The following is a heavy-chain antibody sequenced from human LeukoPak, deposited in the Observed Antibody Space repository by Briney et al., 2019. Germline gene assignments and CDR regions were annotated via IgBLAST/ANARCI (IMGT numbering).Heavy chain of an antibody. D-gene: IGHD3-16*01. CDR1: GFTFSSYG. J-gene: IGHJ4*02. V-gene: IGHV3-48*01. CDR2: ISSSSSTI. Sequence: GGSLRLSCAASGFTFSSYGMTWVRQAPGKGLEWVSYISSSSSTIYYADSVKGRFTISRDNAKNSLYLQMNSLRAEDTAVYYCARDMRGPIDYWGQGTLVTVSS. CDR3: ARDMRGPIDY.